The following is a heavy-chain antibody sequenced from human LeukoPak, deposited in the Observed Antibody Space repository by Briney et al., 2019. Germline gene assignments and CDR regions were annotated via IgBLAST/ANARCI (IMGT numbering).Heavy chain of an antibody. J-gene: IGHJ4*02. Sequence: RASVKVSCKASGYTFTGYYIHWVRQAPGQGLEWMGRINPNSGGTNYAQKFQGRVTMTRDTSISTAYMELSRLRSDDTAVYYCARDELTYGDLDYWGQGTLVTVSS. D-gene: IGHD4-17*01. CDR3: ARDELTYGDLDY. V-gene: IGHV1-2*06. CDR2: INPNSGGT. CDR1: GYTFTGYY.